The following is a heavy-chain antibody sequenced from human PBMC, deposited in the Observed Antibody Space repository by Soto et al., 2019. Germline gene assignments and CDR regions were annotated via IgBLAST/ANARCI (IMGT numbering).Heavy chain of an antibody. J-gene: IGHJ6*02. D-gene: IGHD3-10*01. CDR2: IIPILGIA. CDR1: GGTFSSYT. CDR3: ARVNGQAGGFGYYYGMDV. Sequence: QVQLVQSGAEVKKPGSSVKVSCKASGGTFSSYTISWVRQAPGQGLEWMGRIIPILGIANYAQKFQGRVPITADKSTSTSYMALSSLRSEATAVDYCARVNGQAGGFGYYYGMDVCGQGTTVTVSS. V-gene: IGHV1-69*02.